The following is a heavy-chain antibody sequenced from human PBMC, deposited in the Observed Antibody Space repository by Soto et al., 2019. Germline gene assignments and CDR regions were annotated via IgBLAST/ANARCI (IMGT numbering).Heavy chain of an antibody. CDR3: ARDSGHVFDY. CDR1: GFTFSSYS. V-gene: IGHV3-33*08. D-gene: IGHD5-12*01. Sequence: WGSLRLSCAASGFTFSSYSMHWVRQAPGKGLEWVAVIWYDGSNKYYADSVKGRFTISRDNSKNTLYLQMNGLRAEDTAVYYCARDSGHVFDYWGQGTPVTVSS. CDR2: IWYDGSNK. J-gene: IGHJ4*02.